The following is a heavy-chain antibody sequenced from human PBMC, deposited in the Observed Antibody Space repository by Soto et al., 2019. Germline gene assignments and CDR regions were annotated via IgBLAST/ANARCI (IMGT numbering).Heavy chain of an antibody. D-gene: IGHD6-13*01. CDR2: IIPIFGTA. V-gene: IGHV1-69*13. Sequence: AASVKVSCKASGGTFSSYAISWVRQAPGQGLEWMGGIIPIFGTANYAQKFQGRVTITADGSTSTAYMELSSLRSEDTAVYYCARAPPWIAAAGYYFDYWGQGTLVTVSS. J-gene: IGHJ4*02. CDR1: GGTFSSYA. CDR3: ARAPPWIAAAGYYFDY.